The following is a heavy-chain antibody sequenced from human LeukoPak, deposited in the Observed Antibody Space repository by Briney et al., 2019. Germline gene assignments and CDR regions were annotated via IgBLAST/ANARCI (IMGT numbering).Heavy chain of an antibody. CDR1: GFTFSSYA. CDR2: ISGSGGST. V-gene: IGHV3-23*01. J-gene: IGHJ1*01. Sequence: PGGSLRLSCAASGFTFSSYAVSWVRQAPGKGLEWVSVISGSGGSTGYADSVKGRFTISRDNSKNTLYLQMNSLRAEDTAIYYCAKGSYGTVAEYFQHWGQGTLVTVSS. CDR3: AKGSYGTVAEYFQH. D-gene: IGHD3-10*01.